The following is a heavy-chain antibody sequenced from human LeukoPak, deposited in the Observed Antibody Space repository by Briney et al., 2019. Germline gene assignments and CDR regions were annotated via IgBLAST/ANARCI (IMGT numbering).Heavy chain of an antibody. CDR1: GGSISSYY. V-gene: IGHV4-59*12. D-gene: IGHD6-19*01. CDR2: IYYSGST. Sequence: SETPSLTCTVSGGSISSYYWSWIRQPPGKGLEWIGYIYYSGSTNYNPSLKSRVTISVDTSKNQFSLKLSSVTAADTAVYYCARDESIIAVAANIDYWGQGTLVTVSS. J-gene: IGHJ4*02. CDR3: ARDESIIAVAANIDY.